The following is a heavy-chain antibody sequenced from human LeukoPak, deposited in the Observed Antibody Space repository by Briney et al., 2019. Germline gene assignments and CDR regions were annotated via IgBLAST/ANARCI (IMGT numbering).Heavy chain of an antibody. CDR1: GYTFTSYG. J-gene: IGHJ3*02. D-gene: IGHD3-22*01. CDR3: ARDEGWLLAPGHDAFDI. V-gene: IGHV1-18*01. CDR2: ISAYNGNT. Sequence: ASVKVSCKASGYTFTSYGISWVRQAPGQGLEWMGWISAYNGNTNYAQKLQGRVTMTTDTSKSTAYMELRSLRSDDTAVYYCARDEGWLLAPGHDAFDIWGQGTMVTVSS.